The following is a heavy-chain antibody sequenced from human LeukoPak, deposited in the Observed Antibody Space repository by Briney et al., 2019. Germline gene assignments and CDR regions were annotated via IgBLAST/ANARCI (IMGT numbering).Heavy chain of an antibody. J-gene: IGHJ4*02. CDR1: GYSFTSYA. CDR3: ASFDYGDGRFDY. Sequence: ASVKVSCKASGYSFTSYAMHWVRQAPGQRLEWMGWINTGNGNTKYSQKFQGRVTITRDTSASTAYMELSSLRSEDTAIYYCASFDYGDGRFDYWGQGTLVTVSS. V-gene: IGHV1-3*04. D-gene: IGHD4-17*01. CDR2: INTGNGNT.